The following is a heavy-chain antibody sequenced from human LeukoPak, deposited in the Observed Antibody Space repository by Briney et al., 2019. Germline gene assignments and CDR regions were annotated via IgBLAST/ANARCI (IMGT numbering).Heavy chain of an antibody. Sequence: PGGSLRLSCAASGFTFSSYAMSWVRQAPGKGLEWVSAISGSGGSTYYAGSVKGRFTISRDNSKSTLYLQMNSLRAEDTAVYYCANVAPELWFGESIDYWGQGTLVTVSS. D-gene: IGHD3-10*01. CDR1: GFTFSSYA. CDR2: ISGSGGST. CDR3: ANVAPELWFGESIDY. J-gene: IGHJ4*02. V-gene: IGHV3-23*01.